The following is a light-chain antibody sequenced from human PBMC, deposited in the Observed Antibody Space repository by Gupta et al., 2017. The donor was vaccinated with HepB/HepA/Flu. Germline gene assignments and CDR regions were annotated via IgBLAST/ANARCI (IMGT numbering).Light chain of an antibody. CDR2: KDS. CDR1: ALPKQY. J-gene: IGLJ2*01. V-gene: IGLV3-25*03. Sequence: SALTQPHSASLSPRQTARITCSGDALPKQYAYWYQQKPGQAPVLMIYKDSERPSGIPERFSGSSSGTTVTLTISGVQAEDEADYYCQSADSSGTSHVVFGGGTKLTVL. CDR3: QSADSSGTSHVV.